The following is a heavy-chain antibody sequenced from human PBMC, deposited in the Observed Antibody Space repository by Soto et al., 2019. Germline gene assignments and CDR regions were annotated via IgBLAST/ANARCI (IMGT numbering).Heavy chain of an antibody. J-gene: IGHJ3*02. Sequence: QVQLVQSGAEVKKPGSSVKVSCKASGGTFSSYTISWVRQAPGQGLEWMGRIIPILGIANYAQKFQGRVTITAEKSTSTAYMELSSLRSEDTAVYYCARDYSYDFWSGYRRSDAFDIWGQGTMVTVSS. CDR2: IIPILGIA. CDR1: GGTFSSYT. CDR3: ARDYSYDFWSGYRRSDAFDI. D-gene: IGHD3-3*01. V-gene: IGHV1-69*08.